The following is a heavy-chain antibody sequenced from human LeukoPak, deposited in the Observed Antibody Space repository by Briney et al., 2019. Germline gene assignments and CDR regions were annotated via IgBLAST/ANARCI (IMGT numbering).Heavy chain of an antibody. V-gene: IGHV4-59*01. CDR3: ARDGGTPYYDILTGYRRDAFDI. Sequence: SETLSLTCTVSGGSISSYYWSWIRQPPGKGLEWIGYIYYSGSTNYNPSLKSRVTISVDTSKNQSSLKLSSVTAADTAVYYCARDGGTPYYDILTGYRRDAFDIWGQGTMVTVSS. CDR2: IYYSGST. J-gene: IGHJ3*02. D-gene: IGHD3-9*01. CDR1: GGSISSYY.